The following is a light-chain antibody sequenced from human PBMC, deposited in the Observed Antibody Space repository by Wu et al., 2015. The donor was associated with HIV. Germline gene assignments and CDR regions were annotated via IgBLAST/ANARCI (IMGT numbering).Light chain of an antibody. CDR1: QSVDSY. CDR2: AAS. J-gene: IGKJ1*01. Sequence: DIQMTQSPSSLSASVGDRVSITCRASQSVDSYLNWYQQKPGKAPNLLIYAASTLQSGVPSRFSGSGSGTDFTLTISSLQPEDFATYYCQQSYSTLGTFGQGTKVEIK. V-gene: IGKV1-39*01. CDR3: QQSYSTLGT.